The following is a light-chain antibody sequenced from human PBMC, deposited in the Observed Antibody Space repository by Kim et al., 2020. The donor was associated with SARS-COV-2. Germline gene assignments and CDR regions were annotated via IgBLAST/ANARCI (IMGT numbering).Light chain of an antibody. V-gene: IGKV1-5*03. J-gene: IGKJ4*01. CDR1: QSIGTW. Sequence: DIQMTQSPSILSVSVGDRVTITCRASQSIGTWLAWYQQKPGKAPRLLIYEASNLDSGVPSRFSGSGSGTEFTLTISRLQTDDLATYYCQQYNRSPGLTFGGGTKVDIK. CDR2: EAS. CDR3: QQYNRSPGLT.